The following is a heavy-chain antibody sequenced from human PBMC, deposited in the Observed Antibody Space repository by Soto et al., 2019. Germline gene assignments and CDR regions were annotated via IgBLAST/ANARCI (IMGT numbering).Heavy chain of an antibody. CDR3: ARILRQDYIWGSYRDSGAFDY. CDR1: GGSISSGGYY. D-gene: IGHD3-16*02. Sequence: QVQLQESGPGLVKPSQTLSLTCTVSGGSISSGGYYWSWIRQHPGKGLEWIGYIYYSGSTYYNPSLKSRVTISVDTSKNQFSLKLSSVTAADTAVYYCARILRQDYIWGSYRDSGAFDYWGQGTLVTVSS. V-gene: IGHV4-31*03. J-gene: IGHJ4*02. CDR2: IYYSGST.